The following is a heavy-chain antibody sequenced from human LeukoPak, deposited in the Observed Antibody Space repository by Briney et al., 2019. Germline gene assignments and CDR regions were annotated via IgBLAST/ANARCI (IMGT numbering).Heavy chain of an antibody. CDR1: GFTFSSYW. D-gene: IGHD6-13*01. CDR3: ARVSSSSWWALDY. Sequence: LPGGSLRLSCAASGFTFSSYWMHWVRQAPGKGLVWVSRINTDGSSTSYADSVKGRFTISRDNAKNTLYLQMNSLRAEDTAVYYCARVSSSSWWALDYWGQGTLVTVSS. J-gene: IGHJ4*02. V-gene: IGHV3-74*01. CDR2: INTDGSST.